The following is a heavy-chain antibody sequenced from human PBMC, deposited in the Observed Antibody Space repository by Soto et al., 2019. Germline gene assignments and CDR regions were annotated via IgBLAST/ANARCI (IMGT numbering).Heavy chain of an antibody. CDR1: GGSISSSSYY. J-gene: IGHJ4*02. Sequence: QLQLQESGPGLVKPSETLSLTCTVSGGSISSSSYYWGWIRQPPGKGLEWIGSIYYSGSTYYNPSLRSRVTISVDTSKNQFSLKLSSVTAADTAVYYCASPLVRGVIGYWGQGTLVTVSS. D-gene: IGHD3-10*01. V-gene: IGHV4-39*01. CDR3: ASPLVRGVIGY. CDR2: IYYSGST.